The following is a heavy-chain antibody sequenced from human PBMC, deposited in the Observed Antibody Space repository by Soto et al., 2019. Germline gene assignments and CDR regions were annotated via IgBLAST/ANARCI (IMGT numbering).Heavy chain of an antibody. CDR1: GFSFRNYN. V-gene: IGHV3-30-3*01. J-gene: IGHJ3*02. D-gene: IGHD2-15*01. CDR3: VRETQIVMVVVPTPGSPGAFDM. CDR2: VSHDGVNK. Sequence: GGSLRLSCAASGFSFRNYNLHWVRQAPGKGLEWVAVVSHDGVNKHYAESVKGRLSISRDSSRDTLYLRMNSLRPEDTAVYYCVRETQIVMVVVPTPGSPGAFDMWGQGTMVTVSS.